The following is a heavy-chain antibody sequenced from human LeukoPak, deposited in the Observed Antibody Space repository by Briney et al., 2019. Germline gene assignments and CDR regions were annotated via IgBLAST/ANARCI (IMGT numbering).Heavy chain of an antibody. V-gene: IGHV3-11*01. CDR2: ISSSGSTR. CDR3: ARGLDYYDSSGPPNY. J-gene: IGHJ4*02. CDR1: GFTLSDYY. Sequence: GGSLRLSCAASGFTLSDYYMSWIRQAPGKGLECVSYISSSGSTRYYADSVKGRFTISRDNARNSLYLQMNSLRAEDTALYYCARGLDYYDSSGPPNYWGQGTLVTVSS. D-gene: IGHD3-22*01.